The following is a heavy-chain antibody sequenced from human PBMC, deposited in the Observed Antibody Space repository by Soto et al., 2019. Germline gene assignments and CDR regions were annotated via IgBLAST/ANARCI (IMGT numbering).Heavy chain of an antibody. V-gene: IGHV3-23*01. CDR2: ISGSGGST. D-gene: IGHD2-2*01. CDR1: GFTFSSYA. J-gene: IGHJ4*02. Sequence: GGSLRLSCAASGFTFSSYAMSWVRQAPGKGLEWVSAISGSGGSTYYADSVKGRFTISRDNSKNTLYLQMNSLRAEDTAVYYCASFYCSSTSCFFSAGGHTAEFDYWGQGTLVTVSS. CDR3: ASFYCSSTSCFFSAGGHTAEFDY.